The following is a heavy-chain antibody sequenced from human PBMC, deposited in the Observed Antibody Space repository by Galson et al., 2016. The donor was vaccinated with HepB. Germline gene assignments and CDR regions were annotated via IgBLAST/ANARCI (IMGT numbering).Heavy chain of an antibody. J-gene: IGHJ4*02. CDR3: SREAKAAVVIEY. V-gene: IGHV3-74*01. D-gene: IGHD3-22*01. Sequence: SLRLSCAASGFTFSSYWMHWVRQAPGKGLVWVSRIDNGGSSTTYADSVKGRFSISRDNAKNTRYLQMNSLRAEDRAVYYCSREAKAAVVIEYWGQGTLVTVSS. CDR2: IDNGGSST. CDR1: GFTFSSYW.